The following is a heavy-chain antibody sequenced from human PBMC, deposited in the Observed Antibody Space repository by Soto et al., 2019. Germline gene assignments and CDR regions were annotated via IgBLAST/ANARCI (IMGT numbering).Heavy chain of an antibody. V-gene: IGHV3-23*01. CDR3: AKRASSSRGSQWFDD. J-gene: IGHJ5*02. CDR2: FRTGGDDATT. D-gene: IGHD3-16*01. CDR1: GFTFSSYS. Sequence: GGSLRLSCAASGFTFSSYSMSWVRQAPGKGLEWVSGFRTGGDDATTYYADSVKGRFTISRDNSKNMLFLQMNSLRAEDTAIYYCAKRASSSRGSQWFDDWGQGTLVTVSS.